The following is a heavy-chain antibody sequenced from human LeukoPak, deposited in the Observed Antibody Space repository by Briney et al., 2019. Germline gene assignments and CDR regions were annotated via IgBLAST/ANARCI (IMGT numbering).Heavy chain of an antibody. CDR1: GGSISSYY. CDR3: ARSVSYYDSSGYYNEYFQH. Sequence: SETLSLTCTVSGGSISSYYWSWIRQPPGKGLEWIGYIYYSGSTNYNPSLKSRVTISVDTSKNQFSLKLSSVTAADTAVYYCARSVSYYDSSGYYNEYFQHWGQGTLVTVSS. D-gene: IGHD3-22*01. CDR2: IYYSGST. J-gene: IGHJ1*01. V-gene: IGHV4-59*08.